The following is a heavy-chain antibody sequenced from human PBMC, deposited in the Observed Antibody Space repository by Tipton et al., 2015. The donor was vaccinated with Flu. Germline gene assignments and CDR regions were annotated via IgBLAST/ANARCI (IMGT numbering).Heavy chain of an antibody. CDR2: IYYSGST. Sequence: TLSLTCTVSGGSISSSSYYWSWIRQPPGKGLEWIGYIYYSGSTNYNPSLKSRVTISVDTSKNQFSLKLSSVTAADTAVHYCARFATTVPYYYMDVWGKGTRSPSP. CDR1: GGSISSSSYY. D-gene: IGHD4-17*01. V-gene: IGHV4-61*01. CDR3: ARFATTVPYYYMDV. J-gene: IGHJ6*03.